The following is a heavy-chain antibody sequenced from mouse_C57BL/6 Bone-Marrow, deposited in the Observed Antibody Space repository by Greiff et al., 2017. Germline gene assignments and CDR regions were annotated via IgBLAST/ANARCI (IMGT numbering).Heavy chain of an antibody. CDR1: GYTFTSYG. J-gene: IGHJ4*01. V-gene: IGHV1-81*01. CDR3: ARQDY. Sequence: VQLKESGAELARPGASVKLSCKASGYTFTSYGISWVKQRTGQGLEWIGEINPRSGNTYYNDKFKDKATLTADKSSSTAYMELRSLTSEDSAVYFCARQDYWGQGTSVT. CDR2: INPRSGNT.